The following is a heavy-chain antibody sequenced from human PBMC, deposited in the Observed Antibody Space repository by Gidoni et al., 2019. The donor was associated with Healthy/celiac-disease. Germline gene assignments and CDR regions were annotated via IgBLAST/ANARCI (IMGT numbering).Heavy chain of an antibody. CDR2: IYTSGST. D-gene: IGHD3-3*01. CDR1: GGSISSGSYY. Sequence: QVQLQESGPGLVKPSQTLSLTCTVSGGSISSGSYYWSWIRQPAGKGLEWIGRIYTSGSTNYNPSLKSRVTISVDTSKNQFSLKLSSVTAADTAVYYCAREGDDFWSGYYLDYWGQGTLVTVSS. CDR3: AREGDDFWSGYYLDY. V-gene: IGHV4-61*02. J-gene: IGHJ4*02.